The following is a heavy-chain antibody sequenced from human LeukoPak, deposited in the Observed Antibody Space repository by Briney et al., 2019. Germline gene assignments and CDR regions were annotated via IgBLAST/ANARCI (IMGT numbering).Heavy chain of an antibody. D-gene: IGHD6-13*01. CDR2: IWFDGSNK. CDR1: VFTFSSHT. Sequence: GGCLRLSCTASVFTFSSHTIHWVRQVPCKGLEWVAVIWFDGSNKYYVDSVKGRFTISRDNSKNTVYLQMDSLRAEDTAVYYCARVGSWSFDYWGQGTLVTVSS. J-gene: IGHJ4*02. CDR3: ARVGSWSFDY. V-gene: IGHV3-33*01.